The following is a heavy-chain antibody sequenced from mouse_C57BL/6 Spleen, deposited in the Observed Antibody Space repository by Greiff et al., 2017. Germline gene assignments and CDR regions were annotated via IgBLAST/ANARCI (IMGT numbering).Heavy chain of an antibody. D-gene: IGHD4-1*01. CDR2: IWRGGST. CDR3: AKEANWSPFWYFDV. J-gene: IGHJ1*03. Sequence: VKLKQSGPGLVQPSQSLSITCTVSGFSLTSYGVHWVRQSPGQGLEWLGVIWRGGSTDYNEAFMSRLSITKDNSKSQVFFKMNSLQADDTAIYYCAKEANWSPFWYFDVWGTGTTVTVSS. CDR1: GFSLTSYG. V-gene: IGHV2-5*01.